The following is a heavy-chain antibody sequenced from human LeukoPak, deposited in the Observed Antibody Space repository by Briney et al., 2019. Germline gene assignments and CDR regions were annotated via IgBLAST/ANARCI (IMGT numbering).Heavy chain of an antibody. CDR1: GFTVSSYA. V-gene: IGHV3-13*01. D-gene: IGHD1-26*01. Sequence: GSLRLSCAASGFTVSSYAMHWVRQPIGKGLEWVSALGIAGDTFYPGSVKGRFTISRENAKNSLYLQMNSLRAEDTAMYYCARQKQSHGNFDYWGQGTLVTVSS. J-gene: IGHJ4*02. CDR3: ARQKQSHGNFDY. CDR2: LGIAGDT.